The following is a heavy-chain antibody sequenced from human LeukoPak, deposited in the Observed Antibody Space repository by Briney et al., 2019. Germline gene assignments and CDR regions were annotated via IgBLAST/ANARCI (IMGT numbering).Heavy chain of an antibody. D-gene: IGHD6-6*01. CDR3: AKRDLYSSSSGRVDY. J-gene: IGHJ4*02. CDR2: ISGSGGST. CDR1: GFTFSSYA. Sequence: GRSLRLSCAASGFTFSSYAMSWVRQAPGKGLEWVSAISGSGGSTYYADSVKGRFTISRDNSKNTLYLQMNSLRAEDTAVYYCAKRDLYSSSSGRVDYWGQGALVTVSS. V-gene: IGHV3-23*01.